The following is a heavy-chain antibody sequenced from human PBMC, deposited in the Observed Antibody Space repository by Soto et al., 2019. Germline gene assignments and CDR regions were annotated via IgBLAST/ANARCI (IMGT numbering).Heavy chain of an antibody. CDR2: INPSGGST. CDR3: ARVPSDSSGSYYWYFDY. V-gene: IGHV1-46*01. Sequence: QVQLVQSGAEVKKPGASVKASCKASGYTFTSYYMHWVRQAPGQGLEWMGIINPSGGSTSYAQKFQGRVTMTRDTSTSTVYMELSSLRSEDTAVYYCARVPSDSSGSYYWYFDYWGQGTLVTVSS. CDR1: GYTFTSYY. J-gene: IGHJ4*02. D-gene: IGHD1-26*01.